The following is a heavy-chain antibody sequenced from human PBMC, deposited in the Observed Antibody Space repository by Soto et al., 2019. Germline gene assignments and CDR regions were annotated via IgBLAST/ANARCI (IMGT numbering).Heavy chain of an antibody. V-gene: IGHV3-30-3*01. D-gene: IGHD6-13*01. CDR3: ARVPDPFIAAAGTYYYYGMDV. J-gene: IGHJ6*02. CDR1: GFTFSSYA. Sequence: QVQLVESGGGVVQPGRSLRLSCAASGFTFSSYAMHWVRQAPGKGLEWVAVISYDGSNKYYADSVKGRFTISRDNSKNTLYLQMNSLRAEDTAVYYCARVPDPFIAAAGTYYYYGMDVWGHGTTVTVSS. CDR2: ISYDGSNK.